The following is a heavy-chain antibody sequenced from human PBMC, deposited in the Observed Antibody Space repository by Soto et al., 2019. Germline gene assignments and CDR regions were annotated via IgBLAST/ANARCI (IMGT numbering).Heavy chain of an antibody. J-gene: IGHJ5*02. CDR2: ISSSSSYI. CDR3: ARDYCSSTSCYTYNWFDP. D-gene: IGHD2-2*02. CDR1: GFTFSSYS. Sequence: VQLVESGGGLVKPGGSLRLSCAASGFTFSSYSMNWVRQAPGKGLEWVSSISSSSSYIYYADSVKGRFTISRDNAKNSLYLQMNSRRAEDTAVYYCARDYCSSTSCYTYNWFDPWGQGTLVTVSS. V-gene: IGHV3-21*01.